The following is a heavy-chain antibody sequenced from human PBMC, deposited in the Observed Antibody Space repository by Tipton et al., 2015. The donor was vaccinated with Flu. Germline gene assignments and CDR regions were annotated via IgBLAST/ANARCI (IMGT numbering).Heavy chain of an antibody. J-gene: IGHJ3*02. CDR2: INHSGST. D-gene: IGHD3-22*01. CDR3: ARVEKWLLHGAFDI. V-gene: IGHV4-34*01. Sequence: TLSLTCAVYGGSFSGYYWSWIRQPPGKGLEWIGEINHSGSTNYNPSLKSRVTISVDTSKNQFSLKLSSVTAADTAVYYCARVEKWLLHGAFDIWGQGTMVTVSS. CDR1: GGSFSGYY.